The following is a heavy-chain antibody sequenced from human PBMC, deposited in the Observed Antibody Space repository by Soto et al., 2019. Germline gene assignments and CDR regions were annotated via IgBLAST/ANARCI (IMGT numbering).Heavy chain of an antibody. Sequence: SGPTLVKPTQTLTLTCTFSGFSLSTSGVGVGWIRQPPGKALEWLALIYWDDDKRYSPSLKSRLTITKDTSKNQVVLTMTNMDPVDTATYYCAQGLLNYDILTGYSDDYYFDYWGQGTLVTVSS. CDR1: GFSLSTSGVG. V-gene: IGHV2-5*02. CDR3: AQGLLNYDILTGYSDDYYFDY. CDR2: IYWDDDK. D-gene: IGHD3-9*01. J-gene: IGHJ4*02.